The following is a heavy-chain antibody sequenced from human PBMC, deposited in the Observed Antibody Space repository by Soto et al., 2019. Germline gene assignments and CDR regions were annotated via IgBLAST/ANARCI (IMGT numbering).Heavy chain of an antibody. Sequence: AGGSLRLSCAASGFTFSSYAMHWVRQAPGKGLEWVAVISYDGSNKYYADSVKGRFTISRDNSKNTLYLQMNSLRAEDTAVYYCAREREYSYGGEYYYGMDVWGQGTTVTVSS. CDR2: ISYDGSNK. CDR3: AREREYSYGGEYYYGMDV. J-gene: IGHJ6*02. CDR1: GFTFSSYA. D-gene: IGHD5-18*01. V-gene: IGHV3-30-3*01.